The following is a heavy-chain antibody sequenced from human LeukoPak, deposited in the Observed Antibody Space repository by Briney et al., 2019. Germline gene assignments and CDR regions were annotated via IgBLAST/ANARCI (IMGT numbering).Heavy chain of an antibody. V-gene: IGHV3-74*03. CDR3: ARDNYDSSGYYFD. D-gene: IGHD3-22*01. CDR2: INTDGSHT. J-gene: IGHJ4*02. Sequence: PGGSLRLSCAASGFTFSSHWMHWVRQAPGKGLVWVSRINTDGSHTTYADSVRGRFTISRDNAKNSLYLQMNSLRAEDTAVYYCARDNYDSSGYYFDWGQGTLVTVSS. CDR1: GFTFSSHW.